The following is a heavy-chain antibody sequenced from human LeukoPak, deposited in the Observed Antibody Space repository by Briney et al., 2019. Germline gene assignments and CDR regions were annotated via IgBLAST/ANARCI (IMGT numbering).Heavy chain of an antibody. J-gene: IGHJ6*02. D-gene: IGHD6-6*01. CDR3: ARVKYSTVYGMDV. CDR1: GYTFTGYY. Sequence: ASVKVSCKASGYTFTGYYMHWVRQAPGQGLEWMGRINPNSGGTNYAQKFQGRVTMTRDTSISTAYMELSRLRSDDTAVYYCARVKYSTVYGMDVWGQGTTVTVSS. V-gene: IGHV1-2*06. CDR2: INPNSGGT.